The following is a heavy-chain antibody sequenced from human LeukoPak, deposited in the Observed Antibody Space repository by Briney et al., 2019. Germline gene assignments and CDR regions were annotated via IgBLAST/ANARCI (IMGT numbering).Heavy chain of an antibody. CDR3: AKVAGRVYSSSLIDY. D-gene: IGHD6-13*01. J-gene: IGHJ4*02. CDR1: GFTFDDYA. CDR2: ISWNSGSI. Sequence: PGRSLRLSCAASGFTFDDYAMHWVRQAPGKGLEWVSGISWNSGSIVYADSVKGRFTISRDNAKNSLYLQMNSLRAEDTALYYCAKVAGRVYSSSLIDYWGQGTLVTVSS. V-gene: IGHV3-9*01.